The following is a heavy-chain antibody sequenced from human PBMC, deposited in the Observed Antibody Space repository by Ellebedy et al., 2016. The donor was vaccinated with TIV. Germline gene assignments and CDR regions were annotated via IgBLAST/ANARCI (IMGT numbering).Heavy chain of an antibody. Sequence: PGGSLRLSCAASGFTFNRFAMTWVRQAPGKGLEWVSTISGSGATTYYADSVKGRFNISRDNSNDTVHLHMNSLRAEDTAVYYCAVRSDWDFGCYWGQGTLVTVSS. D-gene: IGHD3-16*01. CDR1: GFTFNRFA. J-gene: IGHJ4*02. CDR3: AVRSDWDFGCY. V-gene: IGHV3-23*01. CDR2: ISGSGATT.